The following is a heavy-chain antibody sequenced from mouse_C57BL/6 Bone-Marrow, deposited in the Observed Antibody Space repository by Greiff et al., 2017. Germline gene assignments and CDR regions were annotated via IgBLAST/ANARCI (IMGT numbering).Heavy chain of an antibody. CDR3: TRALIYYGTNY. Sequence: VQLKQSGAELVKPGASVKLSCTASGFNIKDYYIHWVKQRTEQGLEWIGRIYPEDGETKYAPKFQDKATITADTSSNTAYLQLSSLTSEDTAGYYCTRALIYYGTNYWGQGTTLTVSS. V-gene: IGHV14-2*01. J-gene: IGHJ2*01. CDR1: GFNIKDYY. D-gene: IGHD1-1*01. CDR2: IYPEDGET.